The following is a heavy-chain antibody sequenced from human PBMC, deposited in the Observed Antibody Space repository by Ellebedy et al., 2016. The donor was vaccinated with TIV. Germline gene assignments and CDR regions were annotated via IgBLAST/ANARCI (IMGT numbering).Heavy chain of an antibody. CDR3: ARGRSIAARPTFDY. Sequence: GSLRLXXAVYGGSFSGYYWSWIRQPPGKGLEWIGEINHSGSTNYNPSLKSRVTISVDTSKNQFSLKLSSVTAADTAVYYCARGRSIAARPTFDYWGQGTLVTVSS. J-gene: IGHJ4*02. V-gene: IGHV4-34*01. D-gene: IGHD6-6*01. CDR1: GGSFSGYY. CDR2: INHSGST.